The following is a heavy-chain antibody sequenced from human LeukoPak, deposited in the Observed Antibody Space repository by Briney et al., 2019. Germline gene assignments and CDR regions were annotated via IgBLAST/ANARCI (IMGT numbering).Heavy chain of an antibody. J-gene: IGHJ6*03. CDR1: GYSISSGYY. CDR2: IYSSGST. D-gene: IGHD3-9*01. CDR3: ARDLSGHYYMDV. Sequence: SETLSLTCTVSGYSISSGYYWGWIRQPPGKELEWIGSIYSSGSTYYNPSLKSRVTISVDTSKNQFSLKLSSVTAADTAVYYCARDLSGHYYMDVWGKGTTVTVSS. V-gene: IGHV4-38-2*02.